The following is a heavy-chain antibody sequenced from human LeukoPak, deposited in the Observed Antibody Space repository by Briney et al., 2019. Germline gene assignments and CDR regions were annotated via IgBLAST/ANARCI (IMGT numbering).Heavy chain of an antibody. J-gene: IGHJ4*02. CDR3: ASVLRYFDWLVAFDY. D-gene: IGHD3-9*01. V-gene: IGHV4-39*01. CDR1: GGSISSSSYY. Sequence: SETLSLTCTVSGGSISSSSYYWGWIRQPPGKGLEWIGSIYYSGSTYYNPSLKSRVTISVDTSKNQFSLKLSSVTAADTAVYYCASVLRYFDWLVAFDYWGQGTLVTVSS. CDR2: IYYSGST.